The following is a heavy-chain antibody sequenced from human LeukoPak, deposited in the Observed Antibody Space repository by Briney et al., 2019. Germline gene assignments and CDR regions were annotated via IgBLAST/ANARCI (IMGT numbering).Heavy chain of an antibody. V-gene: IGHV3-74*03. CDR1: GFTFSSYW. J-gene: IGHJ3*02. CDR2: IKSDASTI. Sequence: GGSLRPSCAASGFTFSSYWMHWVRQAPGKGLVWVSHIKSDASTITYADSVKGRFTISRDNAKNTLYLQMNSLRAEDTAVYYCARPSGPAAFDIWGQGTMVTVSS. CDR3: ARPSGPAAFDI.